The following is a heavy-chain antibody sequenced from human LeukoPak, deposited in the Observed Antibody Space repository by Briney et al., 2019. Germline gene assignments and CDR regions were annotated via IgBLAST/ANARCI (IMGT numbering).Heavy chain of an antibody. CDR2: IWYDGSNK. CDR3: ARDRTYQYDV. CDR1: GFPFNNHW. D-gene: IGHD3-22*01. V-gene: IGHV3-33*08. Sequence: GGSLRLSCAASGFPFNNHWMSWVRQAPGKGLEWVAVIWYDGSNKYYADSVKGRFTISRDNSKNTLYLQMNSLRAEDTAVYYCARDRTYQYDVWGQGTLVTVSS. J-gene: IGHJ4*02.